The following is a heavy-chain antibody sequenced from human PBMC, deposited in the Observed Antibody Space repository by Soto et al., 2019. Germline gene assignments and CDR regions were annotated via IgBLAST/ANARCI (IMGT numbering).Heavy chain of an antibody. D-gene: IGHD2-2*01. J-gene: IGHJ4*02. CDR1: GYTFISYG. Sequence: QVKLVQSGAEVKKAGASVKVSCKASGYTFISYGIAWVRQAPGQGLEWRGWISTYNGKTNYAQKFQPRVAMPTAPSTGPAYMDVRSLRSDDTALSYCARAGYATSCVGTFHTGVHGVEIVFWGQGTLVTVSS. CDR3: ARAGYATSCVGTFHTGVHGVEIVF. V-gene: IGHV1-18*01. CDR2: ISTYNGKT.